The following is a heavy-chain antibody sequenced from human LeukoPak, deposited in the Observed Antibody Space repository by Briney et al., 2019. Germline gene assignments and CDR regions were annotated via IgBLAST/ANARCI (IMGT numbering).Heavy chain of an antibody. Sequence: GGSLRLSCAVSGFTVSSNYMTWVRQAPGKGLEWVSVIYSGGSIYYADSVKGRFTISRDISKHTVDLQLNSLRAEDTAVYYCASGKETSMAQGYWGQGTLVTVSS. CDR3: ASGKETSMAQGY. J-gene: IGHJ4*02. CDR1: GFTVSSNY. V-gene: IGHV3-53*01. CDR2: IYSGGSI. D-gene: IGHD5-18*01.